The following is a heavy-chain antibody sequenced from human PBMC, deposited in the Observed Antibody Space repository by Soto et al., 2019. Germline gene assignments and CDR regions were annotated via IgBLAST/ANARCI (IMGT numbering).Heavy chain of an antibody. D-gene: IGHD4-17*01. J-gene: IGHJ4*02. Sequence: EVQLVESGGGLVQPGGFLRLSCAASGFTVNSDYMTWVRQAPGKGLEWVSVIYSGGSTYYTDSVKGRFTISRDNSKNTLYLQMNSLRAEDTAVYYCARAPLYGGQAYWGQGTLVTVSS. CDR3: ARAPLYGGQAY. CDR2: IYSGGST. V-gene: IGHV3-66*01. CDR1: GFTVNSDY.